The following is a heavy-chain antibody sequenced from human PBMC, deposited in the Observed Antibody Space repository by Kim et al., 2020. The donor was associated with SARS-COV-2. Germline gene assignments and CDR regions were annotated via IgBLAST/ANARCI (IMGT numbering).Heavy chain of an antibody. D-gene: IGHD3-10*01. J-gene: IGHJ5*01. CDR3: ARGTQYYGSTSGGGANWF. CDR1: GGSFSGYY. Sequence: SETLSLTCAVYGGSFSGYYWSWIRQPPGKGLEWIGEINHSGSTNYNPSLKSRVTISVDTSKNQFSLKLSSVTAADTAVYYCARGTQYYGSTSGGGANWF. V-gene: IGHV4-34*01. CDR2: INHSGST.